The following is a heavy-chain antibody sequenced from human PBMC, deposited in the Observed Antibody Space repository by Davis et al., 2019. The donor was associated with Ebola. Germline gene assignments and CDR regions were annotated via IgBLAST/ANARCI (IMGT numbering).Heavy chain of an antibody. J-gene: IGHJ4*02. V-gene: IGHV4-4*07. CDR3: ATANDYDSSGYYPASLDS. CDR1: GGSISSYY. CDR2: IYTSGNT. Sequence: PSETLSLTCTVSGGSISSYYWNWIRQPAGKGLEWIGRIYTSGNTIYNPSVKSRVTMSGDTSKNQFSLNLSSVTAADTAVYYCATANDYDSSGYYPASLDSWGQGTLVTVSS. D-gene: IGHD3-22*01.